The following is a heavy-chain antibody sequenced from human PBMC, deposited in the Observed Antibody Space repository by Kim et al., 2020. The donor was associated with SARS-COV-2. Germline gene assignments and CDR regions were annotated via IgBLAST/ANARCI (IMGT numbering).Heavy chain of an antibody. CDR2: ITPIDGFT. CDR3: ARGNIDWAFDI. CDR1: GYRFTNNK. J-gene: IGHJ3*02. Sequence: ASVKVSCKASGYRFTNNKIHWVRQAPGQGLEWMGIITPIDGFTVYAQNLQGRLTVTRDTSTSTVYMELSSLRSDDTAVYYCARGNIDWAFDIWGQGTMVTVSS. V-gene: IGHV1-46*04. D-gene: IGHD2-21*01.